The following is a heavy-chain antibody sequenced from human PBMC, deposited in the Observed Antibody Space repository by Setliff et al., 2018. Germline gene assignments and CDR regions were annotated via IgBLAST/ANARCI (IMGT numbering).Heavy chain of an antibody. Sequence: ASVKVSCKASGGTFSSYAISWVRQAPGQGLEWMGGIIPIFGTANYAQKFQGRVTITADKSTSTAYMELSSLRSEDTAVYYCARGVPAATNLESYGMDVWGQGTTVTVSS. D-gene: IGHD2-2*01. CDR3: ARGVPAATNLESYGMDV. CDR2: IIPIFGTA. CDR1: GGTFSSYA. J-gene: IGHJ6*02. V-gene: IGHV1-69*06.